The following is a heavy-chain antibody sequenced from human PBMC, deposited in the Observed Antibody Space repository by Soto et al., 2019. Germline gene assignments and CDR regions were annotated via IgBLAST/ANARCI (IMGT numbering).Heavy chain of an antibody. V-gene: IGHV4-4*07. Sequence: PSETLSLTCTVSGGSIIIYYWSWIRQPAGGGLEWIGRIYTSVSTNYNPSLKSRVTMSVDTSKNQFSLKLSSVTAADTAVYYCARDLPPSSIAAQMYNWFDPWGQGTLVTVSS. D-gene: IGHD6-6*01. J-gene: IGHJ5*02. CDR2: IYTSVST. CDR3: ARDLPPSSIAAQMYNWFDP. CDR1: GGSIIIYY.